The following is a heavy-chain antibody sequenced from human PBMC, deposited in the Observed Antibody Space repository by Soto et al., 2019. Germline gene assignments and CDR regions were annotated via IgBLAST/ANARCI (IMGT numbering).Heavy chain of an antibody. Sequence: PGGSLRLSCAASGFTFSSYGMHWVRQAPGKGLEWVAVISYDGSNKYYADSVKGRFTISRDNANNTLYLKMNSLRAEDTAVYYCAKATGYSRSWYGGRGNDAFGIWGQGPMVTVSS. CDR2: ISYDGSNK. V-gene: IGHV3-30*18. CDR1: GFTFSSYG. J-gene: IGHJ3*02. D-gene: IGHD6-13*01. CDR3: AKATGYSRSWYGGRGNDAFGI.